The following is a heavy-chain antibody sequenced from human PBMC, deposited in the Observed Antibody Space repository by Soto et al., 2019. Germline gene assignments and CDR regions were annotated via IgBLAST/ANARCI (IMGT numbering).Heavy chain of an antibody. CDR1: GFTFSDYY. V-gene: IGHV3-11*01. J-gene: IGHJ6*02. Sequence: PGGSLRLSCAASGFTFSDYYMSWIRQAPGKGLEWVSYISSSGSTIYYADSVKGRFTISRDNAKNSLYLQMNSLRAEDTAVYYCARGEGTNVKWLLLYYSGIDVWGQGTTVTVYS. CDR3: ARGEGTNVKWLLLYYSGIDV. CDR2: ISSSGSTI. D-gene: IGHD3-3*01.